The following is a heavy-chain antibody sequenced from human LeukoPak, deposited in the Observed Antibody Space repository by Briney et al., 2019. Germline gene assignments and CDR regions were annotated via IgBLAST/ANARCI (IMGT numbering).Heavy chain of an antibody. CDR2: IDANNGDT. V-gene: IGHV1-2*02. Sequence: ASVKVSCKASGYTFRGNYIHWLRQAPGQGLAWMGWIDANNGDTKSAQKFQGRVTMSRDTSISTAYMDLSSLSPDDAAVYYCARDPSSVTLYFFDYWGQGTLVTVSS. D-gene: IGHD4-11*01. CDR3: ARDPSSVTLYFFDY. J-gene: IGHJ4*02. CDR1: GYTFRGNY.